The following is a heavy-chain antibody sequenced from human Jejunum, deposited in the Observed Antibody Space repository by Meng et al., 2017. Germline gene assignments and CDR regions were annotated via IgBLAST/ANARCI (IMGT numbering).Heavy chain of an antibody. Sequence: GGGLAQPGVALRLSCAPSGISFSTSGMHWVRQAPGKGLAWVAMIWSDGSNKYYADSVKGRFTISRDNSKNTVYLQMDSLRADDTAVFYCARDRGVRDLDHWGQGTLVTVSS. CDR3: ARDRGVRDLDH. CDR2: IWSDGSNK. V-gene: IGHV3-33*01. D-gene: IGHD3-10*01. CDR1: GISFSTSG. J-gene: IGHJ4*02.